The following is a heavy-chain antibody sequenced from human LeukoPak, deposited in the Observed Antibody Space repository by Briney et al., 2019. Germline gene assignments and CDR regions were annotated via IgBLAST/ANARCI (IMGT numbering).Heavy chain of an antibody. CDR3: ARDGGVPAAKAFDI. CDR2: INTDGSST. D-gene: IGHD2-2*01. CDR1: GFTFSNYW. V-gene: IGHV3-74*03. J-gene: IGHJ3*02. Sequence: PGGSLRLSCTASGFTFSNYWMHWVRQAPGKGLVWVSRINTDGSSTTYADSVKGRFTISRDNAKNTLYLQMNSLRAEDTAVYYCARDGGVPAAKAFDIWGQGTMVTVSS.